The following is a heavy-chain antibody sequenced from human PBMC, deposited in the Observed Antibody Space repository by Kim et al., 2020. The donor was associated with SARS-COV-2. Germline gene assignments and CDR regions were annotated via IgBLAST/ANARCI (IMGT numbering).Heavy chain of an antibody. D-gene: IGHD3-3*01. CDR2: ISGSGGST. CDR1: GFTFSSYA. CDR3: AKDAAITIFGVVIPKDYYYGMDS. Sequence: GGSLRLSCAASGFTFSSYAMSWVRQAPGKGLEWVSGISGSGGSTYYADSVKGRFTISRDNSKNTLYLQMNSLRAEDTAVYYCAKDAAITIFGVVIPKDYYYGMDSWGQGTTVTVSS. J-gene: IGHJ6*02. V-gene: IGHV3-23*01.